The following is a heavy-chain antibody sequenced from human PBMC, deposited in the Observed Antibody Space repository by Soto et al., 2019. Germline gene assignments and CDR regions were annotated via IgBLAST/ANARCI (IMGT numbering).Heavy chain of an antibody. CDR1: GFTFSAYS. CDR3: ARDANYDSSGYYDGIYYYYGMDV. Sequence: GGSLRLSCAASGFTFSAYSMNWVRQAPGKGLEWVSSITSSSNYIYYADSVKGRFTISRDNAKNSLHLQMNSLRAEDTAVYYCARDANYDSSGYYDGIYYYYGMDVWGQGTTVTVSS. J-gene: IGHJ6*02. D-gene: IGHD3-22*01. V-gene: IGHV3-21*01. CDR2: ITSSSNYI.